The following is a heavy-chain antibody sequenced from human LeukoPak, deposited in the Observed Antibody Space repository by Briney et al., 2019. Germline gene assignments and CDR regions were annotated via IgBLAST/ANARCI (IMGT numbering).Heavy chain of an antibody. Sequence: PGRSLRLSCAASGFTFSSYGMHWVRQAPGKGLEWVAVISYDGSNKYYADSVKGRFTISRDNSKNTLYLQMNSVRAEDTAVYYCAKDIVVVPAAVYYYYGMDVWGQGTTVTVSS. CDR1: GFTFSSYG. J-gene: IGHJ6*02. V-gene: IGHV3-30*18. CDR2: ISYDGSNK. CDR3: AKDIVVVPAAVYYYYGMDV. D-gene: IGHD2-2*01.